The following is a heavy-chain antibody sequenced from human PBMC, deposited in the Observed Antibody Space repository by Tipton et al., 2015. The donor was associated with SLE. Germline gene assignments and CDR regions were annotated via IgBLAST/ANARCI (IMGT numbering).Heavy chain of an antibody. Sequence: LRLSCTFSGGSISSDYYYWGWIRQPPGKGLEWIGSIYYSGSTYYNPSLKSRVTMSVDTSKNHFSLRLSSVTAADTAVYYCARSRIGLGYNFDMDVWGKGTTVTVSS. CDR1: GGSISSDYYY. V-gene: IGHV4-39*07. CDR3: ARSRIGLGYNFDMDV. J-gene: IGHJ6*03. D-gene: IGHD7-27*01. CDR2: IYYSGST.